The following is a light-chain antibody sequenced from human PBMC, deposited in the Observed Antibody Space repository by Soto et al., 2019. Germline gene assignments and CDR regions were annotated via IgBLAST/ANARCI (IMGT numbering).Light chain of an antibody. V-gene: IGLV2-8*01. CDR1: SSDVGVYNY. CDR2: EVS. J-gene: IGLJ7*01. Sequence: QSALTQPPSASGSPGQSVTISCTGTSSDVGVYNYVSWYQQHPGKAPKLMIYEVSKRPSGVPDRFSGSKSGNTASLTVSGLQAEDEADYYCSSFAGNNNLVFGGGTPLAVL. CDR3: SSFAGNNNLV.